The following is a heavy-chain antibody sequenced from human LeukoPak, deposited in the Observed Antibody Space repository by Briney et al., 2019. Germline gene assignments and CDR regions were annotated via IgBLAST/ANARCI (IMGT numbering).Heavy chain of an antibody. J-gene: IGHJ4*02. CDR2: IWFDGSHT. CDR1: GFTFSRYG. D-gene: IGHD3-16*01. V-gene: IGHV3-33*01. Sequence: PGGSLRLSCAASGFTFSRYGMHWVRQAPGKGLEWVAVIWFDGSHTDYADSVKGRFTISRDNSKNTLYLQMNDLRDEDMAVYYCARDKDGGWYYFHSWGQGTLVTVSS. CDR3: ARDKDGGWYYFHS.